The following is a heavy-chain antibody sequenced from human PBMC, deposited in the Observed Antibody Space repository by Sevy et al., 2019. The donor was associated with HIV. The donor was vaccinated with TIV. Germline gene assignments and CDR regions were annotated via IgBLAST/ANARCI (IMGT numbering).Heavy chain of an antibody. J-gene: IGHJ6*02. CDR3: AKYSASPGGYYYDSSGYFYYYGMDV. D-gene: IGHD3-22*01. Sequence: LSLTCAASGFTFSSYAMSWVRQAPGKGLEWVSAISGSGGSTYYADSVKGRFTISRDNSKNTLDLQMNSLRAEETAVYYCAKYSASPGGYYYDSSGYFYYYGMDVWGQGTTVTVSS. CDR1: GFTFSSYA. V-gene: IGHV3-23*01. CDR2: ISGSGGST.